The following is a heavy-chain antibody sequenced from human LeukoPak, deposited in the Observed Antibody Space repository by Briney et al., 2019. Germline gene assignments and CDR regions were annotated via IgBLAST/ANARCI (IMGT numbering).Heavy chain of an antibody. V-gene: IGHV4-59*08. CDR2: IYCSGST. CDR1: GGSISSYY. D-gene: IGHD1-26*01. CDR3: ARHGSGSYYPDY. Sequence: PSETLSLTCTVSGGSISSYYWSWIRQPPGKGLEWIGYIYCSGSTNYNPSLKSRVTISVDTSKNQFSLKLSSVTAADTAVYYCARHGSGSYYPDYWGRGTLVTVSS. J-gene: IGHJ4*02.